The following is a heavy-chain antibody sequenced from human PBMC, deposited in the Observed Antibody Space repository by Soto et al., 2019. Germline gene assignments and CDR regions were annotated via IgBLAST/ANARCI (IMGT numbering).Heavy chain of an antibody. D-gene: IGHD3-10*01. V-gene: IGHV3-7*01. CDR2: IKQDETEK. J-gene: IGHJ5*01. CDR3: ARGPYCGVCTCNNWIDF. CDR1: GFMFSNYW. Sequence: SGGSLRLSCAASGFMFSNYWMTWVRQAPGKGLEWVANIKQDETEKYYVDSVKGRFTISRDNAKNSVFLQMTSLRVEDTALYYCARGPYCGVCTCNNWIDFWGQGTLVTVSS.